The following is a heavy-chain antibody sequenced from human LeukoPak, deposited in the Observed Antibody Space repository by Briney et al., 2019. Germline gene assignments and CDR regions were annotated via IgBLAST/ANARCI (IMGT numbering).Heavy chain of an antibody. Sequence: ASVKVSCKASGYTFTSYGISWVRQAPGQGLEWMGWISAYNGNTNYAQKLQGRVPMTTDTSTSTAYMELRSLRSDDTAVYYCARERGAYIAAAGFGENWFDPWGQGTLVTVSS. V-gene: IGHV1-18*01. CDR2: ISAYNGNT. CDR3: ARERGAYIAAAGFGENWFDP. CDR1: GYTFTSYG. D-gene: IGHD6-13*01. J-gene: IGHJ5*02.